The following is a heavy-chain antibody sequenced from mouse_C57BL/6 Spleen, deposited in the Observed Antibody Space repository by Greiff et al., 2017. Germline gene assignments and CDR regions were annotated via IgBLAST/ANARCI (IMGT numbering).Heavy chain of an antibody. CDR3: ARNAMDY. Sequence: QVQLQQSGPELVKPGASVKISCKASGYAFSSAWMNWVKQRPGKGLEWIGRIYPGDGDTNYNGKFKGKATLTADKSSSTAYMQLSSLTSADSAVSFCARNAMDYWGQGTSVTASS. CDR2: IYPGDGDT. CDR1: GYAFSSAW. V-gene: IGHV1-82*01. J-gene: IGHJ4*01.